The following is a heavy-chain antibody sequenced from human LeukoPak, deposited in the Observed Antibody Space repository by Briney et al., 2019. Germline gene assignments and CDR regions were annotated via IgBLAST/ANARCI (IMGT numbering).Heavy chain of an antibody. Sequence: GESLKISCKGSGYTFNIYWIAWVRQMPGEGLEWMGIVYPDNSETRYSPSFQGQATFSADKSITTAYLQWNSLKESDTAMYYCARLSGGSSLRNDAFHVWGQGTMVTVSS. J-gene: IGHJ3*01. CDR1: GYTFNIYW. CDR3: ARLSGGSSLRNDAFHV. D-gene: IGHD1-26*01. V-gene: IGHV5-51*01. CDR2: VYPDNSET.